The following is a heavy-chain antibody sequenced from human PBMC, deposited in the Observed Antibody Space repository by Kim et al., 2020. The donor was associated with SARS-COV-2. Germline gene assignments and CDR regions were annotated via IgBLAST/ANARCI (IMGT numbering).Heavy chain of an antibody. CDR1: GYTFTSYG. CDR3: ARDLGGYIGGKDGDY. J-gene: IGHJ4*02. D-gene: IGHD1-26*01. V-gene: IGHV1-18*01. CDR2: ISAYNGNT. Sequence: ASVKVSCKASGYTFTSYGISWVRQAPGQGLEWMGWISAYNGNTNYAQKLQGRVTMTTDTSTSTAYMELRSLRSDDTAVYYCARDLGGYIGGKDGDYWGQGTLVTVSS.